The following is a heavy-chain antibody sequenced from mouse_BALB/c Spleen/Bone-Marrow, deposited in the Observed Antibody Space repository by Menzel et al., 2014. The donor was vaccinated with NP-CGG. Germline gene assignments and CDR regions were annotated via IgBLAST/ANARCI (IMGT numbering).Heavy chain of an antibody. CDR3: ARGSYYEGAMDY. CDR2: IWAGGST. Sequence: VKLEESGPGLVAPSQSLSITCTVSGFSLXSYGVHWVRQPPGKVLEWLGVIWAGGSTNYNSALMSRLSISKDNSKSQVFLKMNSLQTDDTAMYYCARGSYYEGAMDYWGQGTSVTVSS. D-gene: IGHD1-1*01. CDR1: GFSLXSYG. V-gene: IGHV2-9*02. J-gene: IGHJ4*01.